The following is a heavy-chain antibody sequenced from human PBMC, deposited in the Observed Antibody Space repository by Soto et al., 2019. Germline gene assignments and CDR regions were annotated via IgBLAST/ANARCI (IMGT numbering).Heavy chain of an antibody. J-gene: IGHJ4*02. D-gene: IGHD4-17*01. Sequence: GGSLRLSCAASGFTFSGSAMHWVRQASGKGLEWVGRIRSKANSYATAYAASVKGRFTISRDDSKNTAYLQMNSLKTEDTAVYYCTSLPPDYGDYVSAGYWGQGTLVTVSS. CDR1: GFTFSGSA. CDR2: IRSKANSYAT. CDR3: TSLPPDYGDYVSAGY. V-gene: IGHV3-73*01.